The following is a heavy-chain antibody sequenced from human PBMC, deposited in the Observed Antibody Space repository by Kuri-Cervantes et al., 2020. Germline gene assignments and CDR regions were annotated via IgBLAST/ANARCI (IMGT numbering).Heavy chain of an antibody. Sequence: GESLKISCAASGFTFSSYAMSWVRQMPGKGLEWMGIVYPGDSDTRYSPSFQGQVTISADKSISTAYLQWSRLKASDTAMYYCARYYDNSGSDYWGQGTLVTVSS. CDR3: ARYYDNSGSDY. J-gene: IGHJ4*02. D-gene: IGHD3-22*01. V-gene: IGHV5-51*01. CDR1: GFTFSSYA. CDR2: VYPGDSDT.